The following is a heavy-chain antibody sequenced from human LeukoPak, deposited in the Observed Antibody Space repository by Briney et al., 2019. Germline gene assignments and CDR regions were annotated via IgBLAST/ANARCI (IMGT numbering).Heavy chain of an antibody. CDR2: ISSSSGTI. D-gene: IGHD6-13*01. J-gene: IGHJ4*02. V-gene: IGHV3-48*01. Sequence: PGGSLRLSCAASGFTFSTYSMNWVRQAPGKGLEWVSYISSSSGTIYYADSVKGRFTISRDNAKNSLYLQMNSLRAEDTAVYYCARESSSWPPGDYWGQGTLVTVSS. CDR1: GFTFSTYS. CDR3: ARESSSWPPGDY.